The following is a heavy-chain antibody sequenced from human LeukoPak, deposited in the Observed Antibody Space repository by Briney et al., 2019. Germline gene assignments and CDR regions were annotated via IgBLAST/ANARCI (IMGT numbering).Heavy chain of an antibody. CDR3: ASLGYSSSSPFDY. Sequence: SETLSLTCAVYGGSFSGYYWSWIRQPPGKGLEWIGEINHSGSTNYNPSLESRVTISVDTSKNQFSLKLSSVTAADTAVYYCASLGYSSSSPFDYWAREPWSPSPQ. CDR2: INHSGST. CDR1: GGSFSGYY. D-gene: IGHD6-6*01. V-gene: IGHV4-34*01. J-gene: IGHJ4*02.